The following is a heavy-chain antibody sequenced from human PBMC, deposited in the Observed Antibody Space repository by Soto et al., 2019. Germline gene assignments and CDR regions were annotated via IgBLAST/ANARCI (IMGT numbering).Heavy chain of an antibody. J-gene: IGHJ4*02. Sequence: TLSLTCTVSGGSISTYYWIWIRQPPGKGLEWIGYIYYTGSTNYNPSLKTRVAISMDTSKNQFSLNLSSVTAADTAVYYCAGAANWDYFVLWGLGTLVSVSS. CDR1: GGSISTYY. V-gene: IGHV4-59*01. CDR3: AGAANWDYFVL. D-gene: IGHD7-27*01. CDR2: IYYTGST.